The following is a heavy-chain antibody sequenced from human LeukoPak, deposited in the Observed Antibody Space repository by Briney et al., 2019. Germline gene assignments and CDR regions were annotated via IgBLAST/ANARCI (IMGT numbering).Heavy chain of an antibody. CDR3: ARVSYYDSSGYYFLSYVDY. J-gene: IGHJ4*02. CDR1: GFTFSDYW. V-gene: IGHV3-7*03. Sequence: GGSLRPSCAASGFTFSDYWMQWVRQAPGKGLEWVANIRQDGNEKYYVDSVRGRFTISRDNAKNSLYLQMNSLGAEDTAVYYCARVSYYDSSGYYFLSYVDYWGQGTLVTVSS. CDR2: IRQDGNEK. D-gene: IGHD3-22*01.